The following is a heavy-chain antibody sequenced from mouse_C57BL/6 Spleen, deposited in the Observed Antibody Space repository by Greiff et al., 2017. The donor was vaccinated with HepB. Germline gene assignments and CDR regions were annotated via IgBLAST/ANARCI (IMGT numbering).Heavy chain of an antibody. D-gene: IGHD4-1*01. J-gene: IGHJ4*01. V-gene: IGHV1-50*01. CDR2: IDPSDSYT. Sequence: QVQLQQPGAELVKPGASVKLSCKASGYTFTSYWMQWVKQRPGQGLEWIGEIDPSDSYTNYNQKFKGKATLTVDTSSSTAYMQLSSLTSEDSAVYYCARGNWDDAMDYWGQGTSVTVSS. CDR3: ARGNWDDAMDY. CDR1: GYTFTSYW.